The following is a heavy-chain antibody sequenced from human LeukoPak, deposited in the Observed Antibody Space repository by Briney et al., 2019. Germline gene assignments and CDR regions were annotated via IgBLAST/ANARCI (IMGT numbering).Heavy chain of an antibody. CDR2: ISSNGGST. J-gene: IGHJ4*01. D-gene: IGHD6-19*01. CDR1: GFTFSSYA. V-gene: IGHV3-64D*06. Sequence: GGSLRLSCSASGFTFSSYAMYWVRQAPGKGLEYVSAISSNGGSTYYADSVKGRFTISRDNSKNTLYPQMSSLRAEDTAVYHCVKPGHGYSSGWYRDPPLGPFDYWGQGTLVTVSS. CDR3: VKPGHGYSSGWYRDPPLGPFDY.